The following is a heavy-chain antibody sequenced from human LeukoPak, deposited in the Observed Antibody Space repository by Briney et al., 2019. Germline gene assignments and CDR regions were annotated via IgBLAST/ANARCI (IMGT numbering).Heavy chain of an antibody. CDR3: ARMGGKYSGSYYLYY. CDR2: IYYSGST. CDR1: GGSISSSSYY. J-gene: IGHJ4*02. V-gene: IGHV4-39*07. Sequence: SETLPLTCTVSGGSISSSSYYWGWIRQPPGKGLEWIGSIYYSGSTYYNPSLKSRVTISVDTSKNQFSLKLSSVTAADTAVYYCARMGGKYSGSYYLYYWGQGTLVTVSS. D-gene: IGHD1-26*01.